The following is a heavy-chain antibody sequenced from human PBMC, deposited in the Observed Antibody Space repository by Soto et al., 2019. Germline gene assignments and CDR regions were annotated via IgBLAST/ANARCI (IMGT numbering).Heavy chain of an antibody. Sequence: SSVKVSCKASGYTFTTYGISWVRQATGQGLEWMGWISAYNGNTNYAQKLQGRVTMTTDTSTSTAYMELRSLRSDDTAVYYCARDVRDSSSWYGSSDYWGQGTLVTVSS. CDR3: ARDVRDSSSWYGSSDY. CDR1: GYTFTTYG. J-gene: IGHJ4*02. D-gene: IGHD6-13*01. CDR2: ISAYNGNT. V-gene: IGHV1-18*01.